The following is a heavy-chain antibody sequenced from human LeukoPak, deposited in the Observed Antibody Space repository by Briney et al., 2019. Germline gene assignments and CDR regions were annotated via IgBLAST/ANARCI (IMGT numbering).Heavy chain of an antibody. V-gene: IGHV4-59*01. CDR2: IYYSGST. CDR1: GGSIGSYY. Sequence: SETLSLTCTVSGGSIGSYYWSWIRQPPGKGLEWIGYIYYSGSTNYNPSLKSRVTISVDTSKNQFSLKLSSVTAADTAVYYCARGEDIVVVPAAQAWFDPWGQGTLVTVPS. J-gene: IGHJ5*02. CDR3: ARGEDIVVVPAAQAWFDP. D-gene: IGHD2-2*01.